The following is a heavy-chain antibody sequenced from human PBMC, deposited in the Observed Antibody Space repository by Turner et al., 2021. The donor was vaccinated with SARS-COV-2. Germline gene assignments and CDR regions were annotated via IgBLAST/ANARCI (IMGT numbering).Heavy chain of an antibody. J-gene: IGHJ4*02. CDR3: AREGSLGEPHCSSTSCYPY. V-gene: IGHV1-69*10. CDR1: GGTFSSYV. Sequence: QVQLVQSGAEVKKPGSSVKVSCKASGGTFSSYVISWVRQAPGQGLEWMGGIIPILGIANYAQKFQGRVTITADKSTSTAYMELSSLRSEDTAVYYCAREGSLGEPHCSSTSCYPYWGQGTLVTVSS. D-gene: IGHD2-2*01. CDR2: IIPILGIA.